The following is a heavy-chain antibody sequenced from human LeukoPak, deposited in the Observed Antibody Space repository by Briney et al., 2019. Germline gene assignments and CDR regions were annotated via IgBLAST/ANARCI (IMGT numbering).Heavy chain of an antibody. CDR2: ISSSGSTI. CDR3: ARDMGYGPNWFDP. J-gene: IGHJ5*02. V-gene: IGHV3-48*03. D-gene: IGHD4-17*01. CDR1: GFTFSSYE. Sequence: GGSLRLSCAASGFTFSSYEMNWVRQAPGKGLEWVSYISSSGSTIYYADSVKGRFTISRDNAKNSLYLQMNSLRAEDTAVYYCARDMGYGPNWFDPWGQGTLVTVSS.